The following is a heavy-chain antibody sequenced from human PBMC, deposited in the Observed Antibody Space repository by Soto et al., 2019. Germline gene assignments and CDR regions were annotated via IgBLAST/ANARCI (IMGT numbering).Heavy chain of an antibody. CDR2: IKSKTDGGTT. Sequence: GGSLRLSCAASGFTFSNAWMNWVRQAPGKGLEWVGRIKSKTDGGTTDYAAPVKGRFTISRDDSKNTLYLQMNSLKTEDTAAYYCTTQFPIYCSGGSCYHYYYGMDVWGQGTTVTVSS. V-gene: IGHV3-15*07. J-gene: IGHJ6*02. D-gene: IGHD2-15*01. CDR1: GFTFSNAW. CDR3: TTQFPIYCSGGSCYHYYYGMDV.